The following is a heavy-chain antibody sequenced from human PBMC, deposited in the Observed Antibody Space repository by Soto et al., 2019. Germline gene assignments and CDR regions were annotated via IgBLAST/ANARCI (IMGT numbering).Heavy chain of an antibody. Sequence: PGGSLRLSCAASGFTFSTYAMTWVRQAPGKGLEWVAGIYDDGSGIYYADSVRGRFTISGDNSKNSLYLQMNSLRAEDTAVYYCAKDVIAGDGFWLMDHWGQGTLVTVSS. CDR2: IYDDGSGI. J-gene: IGHJ4*02. V-gene: IGHV3-23*03. CDR3: AKDVIAGDGFWLMDH. CDR1: GFTFSTYA. D-gene: IGHD2-21*02.